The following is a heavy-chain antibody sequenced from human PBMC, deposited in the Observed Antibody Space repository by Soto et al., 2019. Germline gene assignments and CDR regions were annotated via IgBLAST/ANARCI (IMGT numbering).Heavy chain of an antibody. V-gene: IGHV4-38-2*01. CDR2: IYHSGST. CDR1: GYSISSGYY. D-gene: IGHD5-12*01. Sequence: SETLSLTCAVSGYSISSGYYWGWIRQPPGKGLEWIGSIYHSGSTFYNPSLKSRVTISVDTSKNQFSLKLSSVTAADTAVYFCARGTYKGIVATGFNWFDPWGQGTLVTVSS. J-gene: IGHJ5*02. CDR3: ARGTYKGIVATGFNWFDP.